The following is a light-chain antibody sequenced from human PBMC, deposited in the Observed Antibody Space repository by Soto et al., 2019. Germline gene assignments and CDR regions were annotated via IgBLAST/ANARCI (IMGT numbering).Light chain of an antibody. Sequence: QSALTQPASVSGSPGQSIAISCTGVRTDVDGYDYVSWYQQHPGQAPQLIIYDVYSRPSGASHRFSGSKSGDTASLTISGLQAEDEADYYCTSYTSSTPFYVFGTGTKVTVL. V-gene: IGLV2-14*03. CDR2: DVY. CDR1: RTDVDGYDY. CDR3: TSYTSSTPFYV. J-gene: IGLJ1*01.